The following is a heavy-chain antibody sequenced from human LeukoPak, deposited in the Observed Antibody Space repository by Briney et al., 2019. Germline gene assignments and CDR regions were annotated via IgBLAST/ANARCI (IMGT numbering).Heavy chain of an antibody. CDR3: ARSLSIAARPFDY. CDR2: INPNSGGT. Sequence: ASVKVSCKASGYTFTGYYMHWVRQAPGQGLEWMGWINPNSGGTNYAQKFQGRVTMTRDTPISTAYMELSRLRSDDTAVYYCARSLSIAARPFDYWGQGTLVTVSS. V-gene: IGHV1-2*02. CDR1: GYTFTGYY. J-gene: IGHJ4*02. D-gene: IGHD6-6*01.